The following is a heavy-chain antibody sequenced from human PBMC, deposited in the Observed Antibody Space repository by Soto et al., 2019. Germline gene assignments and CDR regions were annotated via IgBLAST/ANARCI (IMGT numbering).Heavy chain of an antibody. Sequence: PGGSLRLSCAASGFTFSSYAMSWVRQAPGKGLEWVSAISGSGGSTYYADSVKGRFTISRDNSKNTLYLQMNSLRAEDTAVYYCAKAMTYYDFWSGYCFDYWGQGTLVTVFS. V-gene: IGHV3-23*01. CDR3: AKAMTYYDFWSGYCFDY. CDR2: ISGSGGST. J-gene: IGHJ4*02. D-gene: IGHD3-3*01. CDR1: GFTFSSYA.